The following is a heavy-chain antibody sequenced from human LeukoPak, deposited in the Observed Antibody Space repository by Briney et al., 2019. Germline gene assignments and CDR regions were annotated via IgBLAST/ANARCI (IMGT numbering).Heavy chain of an antibody. D-gene: IGHD3-3*01. V-gene: IGHV3-49*04. CDR2: IGTKVYGGTT. J-gene: IGHJ4*02. CDR1: GLTFADYA. Sequence: PGGSLRLSCTGSGLTFADYALTWVRQAPGKGLEWVGFIGTKVYGGTTEYAASVKGRFTISRDDSKSIVYLHMNSLKTDDTAVYYCAGGNFWSGYWIDHWGQGTLLTVST. CDR3: AGGNFWSGYWIDH.